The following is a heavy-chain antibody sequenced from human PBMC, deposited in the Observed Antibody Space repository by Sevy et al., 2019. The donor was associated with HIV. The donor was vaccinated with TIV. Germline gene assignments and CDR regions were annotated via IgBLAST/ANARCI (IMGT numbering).Heavy chain of an antibody. CDR2: IYPGDSNS. CDR1: GYSFNTYW. V-gene: IGHV5-51*01. Sequence: GESLKISCKGSGYSFNTYWIGWVRQMPGKGLEWMGIIYPGDSNSRYSPAIQGQVTISADKSISTAYLQLSSLKASDTAMYYCARRPGAVRHFDYWGQGTLVTVS. CDR3: ARRPGAVRHFDY. D-gene: IGHD1-1*01. J-gene: IGHJ4*02.